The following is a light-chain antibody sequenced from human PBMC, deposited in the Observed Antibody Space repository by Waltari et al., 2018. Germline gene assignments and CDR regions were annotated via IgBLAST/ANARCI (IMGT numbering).Light chain of an antibody. CDR1: QRYSHGR. J-gene: IGKJ4*01. CDR3: QKYGSAPLT. CDR2: GAC. V-gene: IGKV3-20*01. Sequence: SQRYSHGRVAWFKQDPGRACGLLLYGACRKATCIPDRFSGSGSGTDFTLTISRLEPVDFAVYYCQKYGSAPLTFGGGTKVEIK.